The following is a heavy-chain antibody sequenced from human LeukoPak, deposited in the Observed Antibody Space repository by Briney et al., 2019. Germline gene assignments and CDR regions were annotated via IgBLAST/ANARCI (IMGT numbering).Heavy chain of an antibody. CDR3: ARGSSWYGINWFDP. Sequence: ASVKVSCKASGYTFTSYDINWVRQATGQGLEWMGWMNPNSGNTGYAQKFQGRVTMTRNTSISTAYMELSSLRSEDTAVYYCARGSSWYGINWFDPWGQGTLVTVSP. J-gene: IGHJ5*02. D-gene: IGHD6-13*01. CDR1: GYTFTSYD. CDR2: MNPNSGNT. V-gene: IGHV1-8*01.